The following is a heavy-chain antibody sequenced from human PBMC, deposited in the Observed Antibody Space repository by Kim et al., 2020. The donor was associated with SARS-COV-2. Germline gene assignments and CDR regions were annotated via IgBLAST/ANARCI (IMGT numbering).Heavy chain of an antibody. V-gene: IGHV3-53*01. Sequence: YADSVEGRFTISRDTYENTLYLQMNSLTVDDTAVYFCARVSQSGYDHFDYWGQGTLVTVSS. J-gene: IGHJ4*02. D-gene: IGHD5-12*01. CDR3: ARVSQSGYDHFDY.